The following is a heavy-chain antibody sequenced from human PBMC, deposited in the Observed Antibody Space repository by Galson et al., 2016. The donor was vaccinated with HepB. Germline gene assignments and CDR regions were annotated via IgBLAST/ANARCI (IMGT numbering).Heavy chain of an antibody. D-gene: IGHD3-10*01. J-gene: IGHJ4*02. V-gene: IGHV3-11*04. CDR3: ARSKAGYGVGSHPD. CDR2: MRSSGTTI. CDR1: GFSLSDYD. Sequence: SLRLSCAASGFSLSDYDMSWIRQAPGKGLEWVSYMRSSGTTIYYTDSVKGRFTSSRDSANNSLDLQMNSLRAEDTALYYCARSKAGYGVGSHPDLGRGTLVTVSS.